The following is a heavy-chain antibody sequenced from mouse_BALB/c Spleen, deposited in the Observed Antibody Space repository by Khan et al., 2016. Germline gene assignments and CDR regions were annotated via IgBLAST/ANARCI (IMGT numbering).Heavy chain of an antibody. Sequence: EVQLQESGPGLMKPSQSLSLTCTVTGYSITSDYAWNWIRQFPGNKLEWMGYIIYSGSTTYTPSLKSRISITRDTSKNQFFLQSNSVTIEDTATXYCASDVPNYAMDYWGQGTSVTVSS. V-gene: IGHV3-2*02. CDR1: GYSITSDYA. CDR2: IIYSGST. J-gene: IGHJ4*01. CDR3: ASDVPNYAMDY. D-gene: IGHD2-3*01.